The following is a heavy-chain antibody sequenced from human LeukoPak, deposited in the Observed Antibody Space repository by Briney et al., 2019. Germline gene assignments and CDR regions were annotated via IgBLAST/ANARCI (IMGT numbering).Heavy chain of an antibody. CDR2: ISSSSSYI. Sequence: GGSLRLSCAASGFTFSSYSMNWVRQAPGKGLEWVSSISSSSSYIYYADSVKGRFTISRDNAKNSLYLQMNSLRAEDTAVYYCARMSMIVVVQEIHDAFDIWGQGTMVTVSS. J-gene: IGHJ3*02. V-gene: IGHV3-21*01. CDR3: ARMSMIVVVQEIHDAFDI. D-gene: IGHD3-22*01. CDR1: GFTFSSYS.